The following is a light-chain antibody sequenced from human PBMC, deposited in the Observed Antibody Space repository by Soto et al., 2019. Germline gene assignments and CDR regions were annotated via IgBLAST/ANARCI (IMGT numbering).Light chain of an antibody. Sequence: QSALTQPASVSGSPGQSITISCTGTSSDVGAYDYVSWYQQYPGKTPKVMISEVSNRPSGVSNRFSGSKSGNTASLTISGLRAEDEADYYCSSYTSSSTYVFGTGTKLTVL. J-gene: IGLJ1*01. CDR1: SSDVGAYDY. V-gene: IGLV2-14*01. CDR3: SSYTSSSTYV. CDR2: EVS.